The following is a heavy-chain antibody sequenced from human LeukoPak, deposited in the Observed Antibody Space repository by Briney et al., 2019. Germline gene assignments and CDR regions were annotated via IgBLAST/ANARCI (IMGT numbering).Heavy chain of an antibody. CDR1: GYTFTSYG. J-gene: IGHJ4*02. Sequence: ASVKVSCKASGYTFTSYGISWVRQAPGQGLEWMGIINPSGGSTSYAQKFQGRVTMTRDTSTSTVYMELSSLRSEDTAVYYCARDALWFGPGPSSYYFDYWGQGTLVTVSS. CDR2: INPSGGST. V-gene: IGHV1-46*01. D-gene: IGHD3-10*01. CDR3: ARDALWFGPGPSSYYFDY.